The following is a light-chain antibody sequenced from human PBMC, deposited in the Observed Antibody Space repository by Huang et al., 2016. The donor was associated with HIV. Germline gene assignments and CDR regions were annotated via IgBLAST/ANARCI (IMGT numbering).Light chain of an antibody. CDR2: DAS. Sequence: EIVLTQSPATLSLSPGERATLSCRASQSISSYLAWYQPKPGQAPRLLIYDASNRATGVPARFSCSGSGTDFTLTISSLEPEDFAVYYCQQRSNWPPEGTFGQGTKVEIK. V-gene: IGKV3-11*01. CDR3: QQRSNWPPEGT. J-gene: IGKJ1*01. CDR1: QSISSY.